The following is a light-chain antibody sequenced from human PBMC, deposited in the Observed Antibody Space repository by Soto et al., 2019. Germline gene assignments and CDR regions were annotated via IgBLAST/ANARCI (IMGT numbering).Light chain of an antibody. J-gene: IGKJ1*01. V-gene: IGKV3-15*01. Sequence: EIVLTQSPATVSVSPGEGATLSCRASQSVSSNLAWYQQKPGQAPRLLMYGASTRATGITDRFSGSGSGTEFTLTISSLQSEDFAFYYCQQYSNWPRTFGQGTXV. CDR3: QQYSNWPRT. CDR2: GAS. CDR1: QSVSSN.